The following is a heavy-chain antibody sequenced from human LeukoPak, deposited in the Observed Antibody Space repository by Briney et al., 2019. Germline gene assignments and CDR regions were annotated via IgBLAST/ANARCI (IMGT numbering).Heavy chain of an antibody. CDR1: GVSFCGYN. Sequence: PSETLSLNCAVYGVSFCGYNWSWMRQPPGKGLERIGGINHSGSTNYNPSLKSRVTISVDTSKNQFSLKLSSVTAADTAVYYCASSITIFGVVIIRGYWGQGTLVTVSS. V-gene: IGHV4-34*01. J-gene: IGHJ4*02. CDR2: INHSGST. D-gene: IGHD3-3*01. CDR3: ASSITIFGVVIIRGY.